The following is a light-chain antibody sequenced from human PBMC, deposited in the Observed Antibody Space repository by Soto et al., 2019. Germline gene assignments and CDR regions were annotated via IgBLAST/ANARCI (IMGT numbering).Light chain of an antibody. J-gene: IGKJ1*01. Sequence: DIQMTQSPSSLSASVGDRVTITCQASQDINKNLIWYQQKPGKAPKLLIYDAYDLETGVQSRFSGSGSGTGFTFTISSLQPEDFATYYCQHYNSYSEAFGQGTKVDI. CDR2: DAY. CDR3: QHYNSYSEA. CDR1: QDINKN. V-gene: IGKV1-33*01.